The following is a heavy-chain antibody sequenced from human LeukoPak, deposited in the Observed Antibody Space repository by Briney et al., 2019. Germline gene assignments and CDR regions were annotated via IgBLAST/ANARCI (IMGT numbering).Heavy chain of an antibody. D-gene: IGHD3-10*01. V-gene: IGHV3-30*04. CDR1: GFTFSSYA. CDR2: ISYDGSNK. Sequence: GGSLRLSCAASGFTFSSYAMRWVRQAPGKGLEWVAGISYDGSNKYYAYSVKGRFTISRDNSQNTLYLQMNSLRAEDTAVYYCARAGYYGSGSYQIKFDHWGEGTLVTVSS. J-gene: IGHJ4*02. CDR3: ARAGYYGSGSYQIKFDH.